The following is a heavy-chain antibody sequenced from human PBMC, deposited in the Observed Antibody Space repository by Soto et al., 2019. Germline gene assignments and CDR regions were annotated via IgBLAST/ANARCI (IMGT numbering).Heavy chain of an antibody. J-gene: IGHJ6*02. Sequence: EGQIVESGGDLVQPGMSLRLSCVASGFTFDDFAMYWVRQTPGKGLEWVSGISLDTETVAYADSVKGRFTISRDNAKNSVYLQMHSLRPEDTAVYYCAKDKQGGGELDFYYYYYGMDVWGQGTTVTVSS. D-gene: IGHD1-7*01. CDR1: GFTFDDFA. CDR3: AKDKQGGGELDFYYYYYGMDV. CDR2: ISLDTETV. V-gene: IGHV3-9*01.